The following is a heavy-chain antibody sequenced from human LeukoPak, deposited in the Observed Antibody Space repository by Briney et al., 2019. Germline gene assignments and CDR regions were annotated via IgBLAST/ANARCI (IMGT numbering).Heavy chain of an antibody. CDR1: GGSFSGYY. D-gene: IGHD6-19*01. CDR2: INHSGST. CDR3: ARGRSGWYNDY. J-gene: IGHJ4*02. Sequence: SETLSLTCAVYGGSFSGYYWSWIRQPPGKGLEWIGEINHSGSTYYNPSLKSRVTISVDTSKNQFSLKLSSVTAADTAVYYCARGRSGWYNDYWGQGTLVTVSS. V-gene: IGHV4-34*09.